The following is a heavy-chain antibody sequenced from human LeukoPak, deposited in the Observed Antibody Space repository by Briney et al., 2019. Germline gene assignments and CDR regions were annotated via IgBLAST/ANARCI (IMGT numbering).Heavy chain of an antibody. D-gene: IGHD2-15*01. CDR2: IYSGDST. CDR1: GFTVSSNY. Sequence: QSGGSLRLSCAASGFTVSSNYMSWVRQAPGKGLEWVSVIYSGDSTYYADSVKGRFTISRDKSKNTLYLQMNSLRAEDTAVYYCARQIGYCSSGTCYFDFWGQGSLVTVSS. CDR3: ARQIGYCSSGTCYFDF. J-gene: IGHJ4*02. V-gene: IGHV3-66*04.